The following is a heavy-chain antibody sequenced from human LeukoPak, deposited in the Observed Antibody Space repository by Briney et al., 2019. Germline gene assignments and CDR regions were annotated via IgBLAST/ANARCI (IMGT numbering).Heavy chain of an antibody. Sequence: SETLSLTCTVSGGSINNSSYYWGWIRQPPGKGLECIGSIYYSGSTYYNPSLKSRVTISVDTSKNQFSLKLSSVTAADTAVYYCARDQYGDYDFDYWGQGTLVTVSS. CDR1: GGSINNSSYY. J-gene: IGHJ4*02. D-gene: IGHD4-17*01. V-gene: IGHV4-39*07. CDR3: ARDQYGDYDFDY. CDR2: IYYSGST.